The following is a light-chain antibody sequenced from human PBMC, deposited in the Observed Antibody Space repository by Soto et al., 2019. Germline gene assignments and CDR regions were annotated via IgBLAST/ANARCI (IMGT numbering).Light chain of an antibody. CDR3: LQDINYPWT. CDR2: DAS. Sequence: DIQMTQSPSTLSASVGDRVTIPCRASQSISSWLAWYQQKPGTAPKLLIYDASSLESGVPPRFSGSGSGTDFTLAISSLQPEDSATYYCLQDINYPWTFGQGTKVEIK. V-gene: IGKV1-5*01. J-gene: IGKJ1*01. CDR1: QSISSW.